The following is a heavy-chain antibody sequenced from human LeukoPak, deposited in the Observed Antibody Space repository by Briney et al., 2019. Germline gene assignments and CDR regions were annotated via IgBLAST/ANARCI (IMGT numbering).Heavy chain of an antibody. CDR2: IKQDGSET. CDR1: GFTFSSYW. J-gene: IGHJ6*02. D-gene: IGHD7-27*01. CDR3: ARSGVPHCTDV. V-gene: IGHV3-7*04. Sequence: GGSLRLSCAASGFTFSSYWMTWVRQAPEKGLEWVANIKQDGSETYYVDSVKGRFTISRDNAKNSLCLHMNSLRVEDSAVYYCARSGVPHCTDVWGQETTVTVSS.